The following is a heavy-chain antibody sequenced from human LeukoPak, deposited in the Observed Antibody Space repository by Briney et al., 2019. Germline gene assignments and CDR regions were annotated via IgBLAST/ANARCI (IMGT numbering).Heavy chain of an antibody. CDR1: GYSFTSYW. Sequence: GSSMMSSNTASGYSFTSYWIGWVREMREKGLEWMGIIYPGDSDTRYSPSCQGEITISADKCISTAELQWSSLEASDTAMYYCARLYDSSGLTFDYWGQGTLVTVSS. V-gene: IGHV5-51*01. CDR3: ARLYDSSGLTFDY. CDR2: IYPGDSDT. D-gene: IGHD3-22*01. J-gene: IGHJ4*02.